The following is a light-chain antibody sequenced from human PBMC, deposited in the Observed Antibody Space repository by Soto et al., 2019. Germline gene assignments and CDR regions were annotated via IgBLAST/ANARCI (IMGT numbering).Light chain of an antibody. CDR1: QRVTSSY. CDR3: QQYGSSPRA. Sequence: PGERATLSCRASQRVTSSYLAWYQQKPGQAPRLLIYGASSRATGIPDRFSGSGSGTDFTLTISRLEPEDFAVYYCQQYGSSPRAFGQGTKVEIK. CDR2: GAS. J-gene: IGKJ1*01. V-gene: IGKV3-20*01.